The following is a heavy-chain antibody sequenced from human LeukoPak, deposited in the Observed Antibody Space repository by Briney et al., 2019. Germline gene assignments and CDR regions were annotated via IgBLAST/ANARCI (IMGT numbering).Heavy chain of an antibody. D-gene: IGHD1-26*01. Sequence: GGSLRLSCEGSGFSFSSSWMSWVRQAPGKGLEWVANIKGDGSEKYYVDSVKGRFTISRDNTKNSLYLQMSSLRVEDTAVYYCASGSREYWGQGTLVTVSS. CDR3: ASGSREY. J-gene: IGHJ4*02. CDR1: GFSFSSSW. CDR2: IKGDGSEK. V-gene: IGHV3-7*01.